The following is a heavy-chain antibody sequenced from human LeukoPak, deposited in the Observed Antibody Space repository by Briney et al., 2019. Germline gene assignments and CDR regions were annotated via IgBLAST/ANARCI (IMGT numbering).Heavy chain of an antibody. Sequence: PSETLSLTCTVSVGSISGYYWTWIRQPAGKGLEWLGYIYYSGSTNYNPSLKSRVTISVDTSKNQFSLKVSSVTAADTAVYYCARVTQGTVDYWGRGTLVTVSS. J-gene: IGHJ4*02. D-gene: IGHD2-15*01. CDR3: ARVTQGTVDY. CDR2: IYYSGST. V-gene: IGHV4-59*01. CDR1: VGSISGYY.